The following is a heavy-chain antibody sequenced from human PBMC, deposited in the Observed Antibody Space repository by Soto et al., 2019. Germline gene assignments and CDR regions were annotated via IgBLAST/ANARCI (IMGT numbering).Heavy chain of an antibody. J-gene: IGHJ6*02. CDR2: LWYDGSNK. V-gene: IGHV3-33*08. CDR3: ARGNCTGVNSSSSPFNYGVDV. Sequence: QVQLVASGGGVVQPGGSLRLSCTTSGFTFNTYGMYWVRQAPGKGLVWVALLWYDGSNKYYGDSVKGRFTISRDNSKNTLYLQMNSLRAKHTALYYCARGNCTGVNSSSSPFNYGVDVWGQGTTVTVSS. D-gene: IGHD2-8*02. CDR1: GFTFNTYG.